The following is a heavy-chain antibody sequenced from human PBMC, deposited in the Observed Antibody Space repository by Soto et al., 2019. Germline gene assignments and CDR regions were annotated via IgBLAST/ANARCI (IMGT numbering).Heavy chain of an antibody. D-gene: IGHD2-2*01. CDR3: ARHLKYCSSTSCYPGRYYYYYYGMDV. V-gene: IGHV5-51*01. CDR2: IYPGDSDT. Sequence: EPLKDPYNGSGYRFTSYWIGWVRQMPGKGLEWMGIIYPGDSDTRYSPSFQGQVTISADKSISTAYLQWSSLKASDTAMYYCARHLKYCSSTSCYPGRYYYYYYGMDVWGQGTTVTVSS. J-gene: IGHJ6*02. CDR1: GYRFTSYW.